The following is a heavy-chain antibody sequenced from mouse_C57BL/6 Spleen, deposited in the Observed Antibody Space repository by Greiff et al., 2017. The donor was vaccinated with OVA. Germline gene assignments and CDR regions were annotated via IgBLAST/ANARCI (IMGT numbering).Heavy chain of an antibody. CDR3: ARGAPYYYGSSSFDV. J-gene: IGHJ1*03. CDR1: GYTFTDYY. V-gene: IGHV1-19*01. CDR2: INPYNGGT. Sequence: VQLQQSGPVLVKPGASVKMSCKASGYTFTDYYMNWVKQSHGKSLEWIGVINPYNGGTSYNQKFKGKSTLTVDKSSSTAYMELNSLTSEDSAVYYCARGAPYYYGSSSFDVWGTGTTVTVSS. D-gene: IGHD1-1*01.